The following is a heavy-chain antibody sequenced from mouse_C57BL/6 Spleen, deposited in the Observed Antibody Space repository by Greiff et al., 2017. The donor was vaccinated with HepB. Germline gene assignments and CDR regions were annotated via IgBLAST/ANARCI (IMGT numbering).Heavy chain of an antibody. Sequence: EVKLQESGPELVKPGASVKIPCKASGYTFTDYNMDWVKQSHGKSLEWIGDINPNNGGTIYNQKFKGKATLTVDKSSSTAYMELRSQTSEDTAVYYCARSTTVVAKYFDVWGTGTTVTVSS. J-gene: IGHJ1*03. D-gene: IGHD1-1*01. CDR1: GYTFTDYN. CDR3: ARSTTVVAKYFDV. CDR2: INPNNGGT. V-gene: IGHV1-18*01.